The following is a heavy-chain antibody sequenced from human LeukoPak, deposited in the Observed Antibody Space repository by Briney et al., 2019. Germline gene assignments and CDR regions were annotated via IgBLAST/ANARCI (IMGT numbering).Heavy chain of an antibody. CDR2: IYPGDPDT. CDR3: ARHKSSGWSEIDY. J-gene: IGHJ4*02. D-gene: IGHD6-19*01. CDR1: GYSFSSYW. Sequence: GESLKISCKGSGYSFSSYWIAWLRQMPGKGLEWMGIIYPGDPDTTYSPSFQGQVTISADKSINTAYLQWSSLKASDTAIYYCARHKSSGWSEIDYWGQGTLVTVSS. V-gene: IGHV5-51*01.